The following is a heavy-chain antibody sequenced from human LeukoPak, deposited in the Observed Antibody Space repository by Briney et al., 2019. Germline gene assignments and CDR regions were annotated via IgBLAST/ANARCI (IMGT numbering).Heavy chain of an antibody. CDR3: ARVPSSSYYYYYGMDV. Sequence: PGGSLRLSCAASGFTFSSYEMNWVRQAPGKGLEWVSYISSSGSTIYYADSVKGRFTISRDNAKNSLYLQMNSLRAEDTAVYYCARVPSSSYYYYYGMDVWGQGTTVTASS. D-gene: IGHD6-13*01. CDR2: ISSSGSTI. CDR1: GFTFSSYE. J-gene: IGHJ6*02. V-gene: IGHV3-48*03.